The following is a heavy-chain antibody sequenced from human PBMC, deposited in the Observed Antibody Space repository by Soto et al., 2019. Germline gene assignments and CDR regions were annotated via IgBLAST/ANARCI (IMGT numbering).Heavy chain of an antibody. CDR1: GYSFTSYW. J-gene: IGHJ4*02. Sequence: GESLKISCKGSGYSFTSYWISWVRQMPGKGLEWMGRIDPSDSYTNYSPSFQGHVTISADKSISTAYLQWSSLKASDTAMYYCARSGYCSGGSCPTPDYWGQGTLVTVSS. CDR2: IDPSDSYT. V-gene: IGHV5-10-1*01. D-gene: IGHD2-15*01. CDR3: ARSGYCSGGSCPTPDY.